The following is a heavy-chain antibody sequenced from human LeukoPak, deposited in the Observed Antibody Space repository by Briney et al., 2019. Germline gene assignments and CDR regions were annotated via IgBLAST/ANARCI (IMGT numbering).Heavy chain of an antibody. D-gene: IGHD3-22*01. Sequence: PSETLSLTCTVSGGSISSYYWSWIRQPPGKGLEWIGYIYYSGSTNYNPSLESRVTISVDTSKNQFSLKLSSVTAADTAVYYCARVGHYYDSSGYYSLYFQHWGQGTLVTVSS. J-gene: IGHJ1*01. V-gene: IGHV4-59*01. CDR2: IYYSGST. CDR1: GGSISSYY. CDR3: ARVGHYYDSSGYYSLYFQH.